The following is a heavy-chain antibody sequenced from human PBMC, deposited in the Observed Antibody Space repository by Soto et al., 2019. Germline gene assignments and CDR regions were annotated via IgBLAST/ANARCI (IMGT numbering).Heavy chain of an antibody. D-gene: IGHD6-19*01. Sequence: QVQLVESGEGVVNLGGSQSPSFQPSELPFRTNAMHWFRQPPGKGLEWGAVISYDGSNEYYEDSVKGRFTISRDNSKNTLYLQMNSLRAEDTAVYYCAKDPNSSGWYGYYYYYYMDVWGKGTTVTVSS. CDR1: ELPFRTNA. CDR2: ISYDGSNE. J-gene: IGHJ6*03. V-gene: IGHV3-30*18. CDR3: AKDPNSSGWYGYYYYYYMDV.